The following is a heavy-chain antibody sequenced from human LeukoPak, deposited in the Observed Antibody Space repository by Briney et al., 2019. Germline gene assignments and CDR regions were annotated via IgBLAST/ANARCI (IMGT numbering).Heavy chain of an antibody. CDR1: GFTFDDYA. J-gene: IGHJ4*02. CDR2: ISGSGGST. CDR3: AKLGGYYGSGSYYKLRPDETPNFDY. D-gene: IGHD3-10*01. Sequence: GGSLRLSCAASGFTFDDYAMHWVRQAPGKGLEWVSAISGSGGSTYYADSVKGRFTISRDNSKNTLYLQMNSLRAEDTAVYYCAKLGGYYGSGSYYKLRPDETPNFDYWGQGTLVTVSS. V-gene: IGHV3-23*01.